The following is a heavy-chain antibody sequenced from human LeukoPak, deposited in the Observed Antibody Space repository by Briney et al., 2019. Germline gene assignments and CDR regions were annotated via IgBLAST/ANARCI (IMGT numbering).Heavy chain of an antibody. J-gene: IGHJ4*02. CDR3: AKLLPPSSSWIVDY. CDR1: GYSFTSYG. D-gene: IGHD6-13*01. V-gene: IGHV1-18*01. CDR2: ISAYNGNT. Sequence: GASVKVSCKTSGYSFTSYGISWVRQAPGQGLEWMGWISAYNGNTNYAQKLLGRVTMTRDMSTSTVYMELSSLRSEDTAVYYCAKLLPPSSSWIVDYWGQGTLVTVSS.